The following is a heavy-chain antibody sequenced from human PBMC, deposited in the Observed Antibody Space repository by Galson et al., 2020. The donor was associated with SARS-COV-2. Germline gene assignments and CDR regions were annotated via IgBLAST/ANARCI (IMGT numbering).Heavy chain of an antibody. CDR1: GGTFSSYA. CDR2: IIPILGIA. J-gene: IGHJ6*03. Sequence: SVKVSCKASGGTFSSYAISWVRQAPGQGLEWMGGIIPILGIANYAQKFQGRVTITADKSTSTAYMELSSLRSEDTAVYYCARVLDFGVPIWGHYYYYYMDVWGKGTTVTVSS. D-gene: IGHD3-3*01. CDR3: ARVLDFGVPIWGHYYYYYMDV. V-gene: IGHV1-69*10.